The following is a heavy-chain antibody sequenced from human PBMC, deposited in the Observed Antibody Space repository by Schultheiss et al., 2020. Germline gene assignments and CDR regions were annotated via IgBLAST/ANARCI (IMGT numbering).Heavy chain of an antibody. Sequence: SETLSLTCAVYGGSFSGYYWSWIRQHPGKGLEWIGYIYYSGSTYYNPSLKSRVTISVDTSKNQFSLKLSSVTAADTAVYYCARGAIVVGNDYWGQGTLVTVSS. CDR1: GGSFSGYY. V-gene: IGHV4-31*11. CDR3: ARGAIVVGNDY. D-gene: IGHD3-22*01. J-gene: IGHJ4*02. CDR2: IYYSGST.